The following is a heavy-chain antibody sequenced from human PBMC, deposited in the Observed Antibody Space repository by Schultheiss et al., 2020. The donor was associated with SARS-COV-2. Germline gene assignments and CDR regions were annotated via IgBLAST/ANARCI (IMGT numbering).Heavy chain of an antibody. CDR2: ISSSSSYI. V-gene: IGHV3-21*01. Sequence: GGSLRLSCAASGFTFSSYSMNWVRQAPGKGLEWVSSISSSSSYIYYADSVKGRFTISRDNAKNSLYLQMNSLRAEDTAVYYCARDYYDSSGYYSPIVYFQHWGQGTLVTVSS. CDR3: ARDYYDSSGYYSPIVYFQH. J-gene: IGHJ1*01. CDR1: GFTFSSYS. D-gene: IGHD3-22*01.